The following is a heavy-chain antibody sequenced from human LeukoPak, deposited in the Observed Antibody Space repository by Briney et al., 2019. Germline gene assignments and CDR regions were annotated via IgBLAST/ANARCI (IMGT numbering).Heavy chain of an antibody. Sequence: GGSLRLSCAASGFIFSDYHMNWIRQAPGKGLEWVSYISPGGDIIYFADYVKGRFTISRDNAKNPLFLQMNSLTAEDTAVYYCASGRDIAVAGPGGYFDYWGQGTLVTVSS. V-gene: IGHV3-11*01. CDR1: GFIFSDYH. CDR3: ASGRDIAVAGPGGYFDY. CDR2: ISPGGDII. J-gene: IGHJ4*02. D-gene: IGHD6-19*01.